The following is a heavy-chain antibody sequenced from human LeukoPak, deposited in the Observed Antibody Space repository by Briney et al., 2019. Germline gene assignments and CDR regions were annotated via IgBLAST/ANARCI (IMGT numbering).Heavy chain of an antibody. CDR1: GFTFSSYS. CDR2: ISSSSSTI. CDR3: AGGYGDYYNDAFDI. J-gene: IGHJ3*02. Sequence: GGSLRLSCAASGFTFSSYSMNWVRQAPGKGLEWVSYISSSSSTIYYADSVKGRFTISRGNAKNSLYLQMNSLRDEDTAVYYCAGGYGDYYNDAFDIWGQGTMVTVSS. V-gene: IGHV3-48*02. D-gene: IGHD4-17*01.